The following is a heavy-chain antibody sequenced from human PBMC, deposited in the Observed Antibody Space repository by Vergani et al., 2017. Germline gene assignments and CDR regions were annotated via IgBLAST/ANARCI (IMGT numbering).Heavy chain of an antibody. V-gene: IGHV3-73*01. D-gene: IGHD5-24*01. CDR2: IRSKANSYAT. J-gene: IGHJ3*02. CDR1: GFTFDDYA. Sequence: EVQLVESGGGLVQPGRSLRLSCAASGFTFDDYAMHWVRQAPGKGLEWVGRIRSKANSYATAYAASVKGRFTISRDDSKNTAYLQMNSLKTEDTAVYYCTTPRRDGYNSDAFDIWGQGTMVTVSS. CDR3: TTPRRDGYNSDAFDI.